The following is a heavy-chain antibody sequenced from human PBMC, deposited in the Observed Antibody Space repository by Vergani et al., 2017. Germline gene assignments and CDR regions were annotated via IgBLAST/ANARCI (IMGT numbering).Heavy chain of an antibody. J-gene: IGHJ4*02. V-gene: IGHV4-34*01. Sequence: QVQLQQWGAGLLKPSETLSLTCAVYGGSFSGYYWSWIRQPPGKGLEWIGEINHSGSTNYNPSLKSRVTISVDTSKNQFSLKLSSVTAADTAVYYCARDSAVGGWLLGFDYWGQGTLVTVSS. CDR3: ARDSAVGGWLLGFDY. CDR2: INHSGST. D-gene: IGHD6-19*01. CDR1: GGSFSGYY.